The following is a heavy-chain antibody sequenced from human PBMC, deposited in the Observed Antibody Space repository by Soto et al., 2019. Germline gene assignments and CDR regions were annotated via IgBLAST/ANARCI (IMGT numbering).Heavy chain of an antibody. CDR3: ARGYGRNFDY. CDR1: GGSISSSGHY. J-gene: IGHJ4*02. Sequence: SETLSLTCAVSGGSISSSGHYWGWIRQPPGKGLEWIGSIYYSGSTNYNPSLKSRVTISVDTSKNQFSLKLSSVSAADTAVYYCARGYGRNFDYWGQGTLVTVSS. CDR2: IYYSGST. V-gene: IGHV4-39*07. D-gene: IGHD5-18*01.